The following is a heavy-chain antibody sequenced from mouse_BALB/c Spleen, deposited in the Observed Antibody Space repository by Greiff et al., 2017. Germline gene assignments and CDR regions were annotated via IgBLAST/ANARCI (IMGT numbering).Heavy chain of an antibody. CDR2: ISSGGSYT. V-gene: IGHV5-6*01. J-gene: IGHJ2*01. Sequence: EVKLVESGGDLVKPGGSLKLSCAASGFTFSSYGMSWVRQTPDKRLEWVATISSGGSYTYYPDSVKGRFTISRDNAKNTLYLQMSSLKSEDTAMYYCARHVPYYFDYWGQGTTLTVSS. CDR3: ARHVPYYFDY. CDR1: GFTFSSYG.